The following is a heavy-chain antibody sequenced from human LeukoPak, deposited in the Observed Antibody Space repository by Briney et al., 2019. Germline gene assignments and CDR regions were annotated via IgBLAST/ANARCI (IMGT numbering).Heavy chain of an antibody. J-gene: IGHJ4*02. V-gene: IGHV4-39*01. CDR1: GGSISSSSYY. CDR3: ARLTEGNTYGHEGTFDY. CDR2: IYYRGTT. D-gene: IGHD5-18*01. Sequence: SETLSLTCTVSGGSISSSSYYWGWIRQPPGKGLEWIGSIYYRGTTYYNPSLKSRVTISVDTSKNQFSLKLSSVTAGDTAVYYCARLTEGNTYGHEGTFDYWGRGTLVTVSS.